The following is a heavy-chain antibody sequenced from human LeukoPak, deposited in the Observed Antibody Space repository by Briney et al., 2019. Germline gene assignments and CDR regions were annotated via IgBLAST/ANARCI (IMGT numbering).Heavy chain of an antibody. J-gene: IGHJ4*02. Sequence: ASVKVSSKEAGYYFSANFVHGGRQAPGQGLEWMGRINPNGGDTSYAQKFQGRVTMASDTPISTAYMELSRLKSGTPAVYYGARVCFTTSLSNFDYWGQGTPVTVSS. CDR1: GYYFSANF. D-gene: IGHD6-6*01. CDR2: INPNGGDT. CDR3: ARVCFTTSLSNFDY. V-gene: IGHV1-2*06.